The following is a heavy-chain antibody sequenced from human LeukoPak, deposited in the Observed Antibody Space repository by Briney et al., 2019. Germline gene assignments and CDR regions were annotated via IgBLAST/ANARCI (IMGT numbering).Heavy chain of an antibody. CDR2: ISYSGST. Sequence: SETLSLTCTVSGGSISSYYWSWIRRPPGKGLEWIGYISYSGSTNYNPSLTSRVTISVDTSKNQFSLKLSSVTAADTAVYYCASWGLVRGVIDYWGQGTLVTVSS. CDR3: ASWGLVRGVIDY. D-gene: IGHD3-10*01. CDR1: GGSISSYY. V-gene: IGHV4-59*08. J-gene: IGHJ4*02.